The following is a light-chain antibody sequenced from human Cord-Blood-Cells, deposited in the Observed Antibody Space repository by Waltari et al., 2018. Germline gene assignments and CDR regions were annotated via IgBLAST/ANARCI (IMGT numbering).Light chain of an antibody. J-gene: IGLJ3*02. CDR2: EGS. V-gene: IGLV2-23*01. CDR1: SRDVGSYNL. Sequence: QSALTQPASVSGSPGQSTTISCTGTSRDVGSYNLVSWYQQHPGKAPKLMIYEGSKLPSGVSNRFSGSKSGNTASPTISGLQAEDEADYYCCSYAGSSTWVFGGGTKLTVL. CDR3: CSYAGSSTWV.